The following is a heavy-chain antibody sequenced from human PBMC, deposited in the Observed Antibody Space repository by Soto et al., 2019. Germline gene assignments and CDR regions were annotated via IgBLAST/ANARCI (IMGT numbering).Heavy chain of an antibody. CDR1: HRSISSHY. CDR2: MYNTGST. V-gene: IGHV4-59*11. J-gene: IGHJ6*02. Sequence: AFETLYLTCTVFHRSISSHYWSWIGQRPGKGLEWIGYMYNTGSTVYNPSLKSRVTISVDTSKNQFYLKVNSVTAADTAVYYCARDLWGYCGTDCYPLDVWGQGTTVTVSS. D-gene: IGHD2-21*02. CDR3: ARDLWGYCGTDCYPLDV.